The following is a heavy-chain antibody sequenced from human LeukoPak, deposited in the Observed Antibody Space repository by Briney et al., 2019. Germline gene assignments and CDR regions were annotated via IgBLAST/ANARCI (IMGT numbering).Heavy chain of an antibody. V-gene: IGHV3-21*01. CDR1: RFTFSSYS. J-gene: IGHJ4*02. CDR3: ARGPDYDILTGYYVAFDY. CDR2: ISSSSSYI. D-gene: IGHD3-9*01. Sequence: GGSLRLSCAASRFTFSSYSMNWVRQAPGKGLEWVSSISSSSSYIYYADSVKGRFTISRDNAKNSLYLQMNSLRAEDTAVYYCARGPDYDILTGYYVAFDYWGLGTLVTVSS.